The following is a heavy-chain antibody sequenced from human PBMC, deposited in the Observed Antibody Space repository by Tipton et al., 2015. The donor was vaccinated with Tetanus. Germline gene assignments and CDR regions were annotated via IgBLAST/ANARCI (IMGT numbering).Heavy chain of an antibody. CDR2: IHYTGST. Sequence: TLSLTCTVSGGSISSSSFYWGWIRQPPGKGLEWIASIHYTGSTYYNPSLKSRVSIFVDTSKNQFSLELTSVTAADTAVYYCARHFNSYSSYMDVWGKGTTVTVSS. CDR3: ARHFNSYSSYMDV. CDR1: GGSISSSSFY. V-gene: IGHV4-39*01. J-gene: IGHJ6*03.